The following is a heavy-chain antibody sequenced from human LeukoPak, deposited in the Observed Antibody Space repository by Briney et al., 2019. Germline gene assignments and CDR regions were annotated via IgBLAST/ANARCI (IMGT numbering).Heavy chain of an antibody. D-gene: IGHD3-3*01. CDR1: GFTFSSYA. CDR2: ISGSGGST. CDR3: AKEGAFWSGYYKDY. Sequence: PGGSLRLSRAPSGFTFSSYAMSWVRQAPGKGLEGVSGISGSGGSTYYAHSVKGRLTISRDTSKNTLYLQMNSLRAEDTAVYYCAKEGAFWSGYYKDYWGQGTLVTVSS. V-gene: IGHV3-23*01. J-gene: IGHJ4*02.